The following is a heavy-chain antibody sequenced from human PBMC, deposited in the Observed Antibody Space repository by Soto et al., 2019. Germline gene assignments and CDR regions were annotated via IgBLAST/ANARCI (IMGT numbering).Heavy chain of an antibody. V-gene: IGHV4-4*02. J-gene: IGHJ4*02. CDR1: VDSINSSHW. Sequence: PSETLSLTCAFSVDSINSSHWWSWVRQPPGKGLEWIGQISHSGSTNYNPSLTSRVTISVDKSKNHFSLKLTSVTAADTAVYYCAARHFWSGPWTQRRLEYLGQGTLVNVS. D-gene: IGHD3-3*01. CDR3: AARHFWSGPWTQRRLEY. CDR2: ISHSGST.